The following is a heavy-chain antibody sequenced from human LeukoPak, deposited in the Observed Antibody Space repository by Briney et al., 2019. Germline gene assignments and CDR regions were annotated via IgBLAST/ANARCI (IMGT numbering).Heavy chain of an antibody. J-gene: IGHJ4*02. D-gene: IGHD1-26*01. CDR1: GFTFDDYA. CDR2: ISWNSGSI. CDR3: AKGKEWELPPYSFDY. Sequence: PGRSLRLSCAASGFTFDDYAMHWVRQAPGKGLEWVSGISWNSGSIGYADSVKGRFTISRDNAKNSLYLQMNSLRAEDTALYYCAKGKEWELPPYSFDYWGQGTLVTVSS. V-gene: IGHV3-9*01.